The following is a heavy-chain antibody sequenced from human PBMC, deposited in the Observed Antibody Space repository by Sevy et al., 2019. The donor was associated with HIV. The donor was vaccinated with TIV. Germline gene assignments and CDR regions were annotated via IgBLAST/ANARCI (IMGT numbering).Heavy chain of an antibody. D-gene: IGHD6-13*01. V-gene: IGHV3-48*02. CDR2: ISSSSTI. CDR1: GFTFSSYS. Sequence: GESLKISCAASGFTFSSYSMNWVRQAPGKGLEWVSYISSSSTIYYADSVKGRFTISRDNAKNSLYLQMNSLRDEDTAVYYCASRSAAAGLSLDYWGQGTLVTVSS. CDR3: ASRSAAAGLSLDY. J-gene: IGHJ4*02.